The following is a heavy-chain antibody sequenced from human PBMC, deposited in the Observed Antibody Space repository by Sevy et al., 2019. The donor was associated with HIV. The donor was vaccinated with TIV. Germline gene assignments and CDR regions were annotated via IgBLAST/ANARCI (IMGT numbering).Heavy chain of an antibody. Sequence: ASVKVSCKASGYTFTGHYIHWVRQAPGQGLEWMGLINPNSGATKYAQKFQGRVTMTRDTSISAAYMDLSGLRSDDTAVSYCARGNMITFGRVIATFDAWGRGTQVTVSS. J-gene: IGHJ4*02. D-gene: IGHD3-16*02. CDR1: GYTFTGHY. CDR3: ARGNMITFGRVIATFDA. CDR2: INPNSGAT. V-gene: IGHV1-2*02.